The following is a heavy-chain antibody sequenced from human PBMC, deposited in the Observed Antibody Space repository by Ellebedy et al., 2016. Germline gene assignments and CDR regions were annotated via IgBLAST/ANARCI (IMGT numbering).Heavy chain of an antibody. D-gene: IGHD3-10*01. V-gene: IGHV4-59*08. CDR2: ISNSGHT. CDR1: GASISTYW. CDR3: ARNNYTSGT. J-gene: IGHJ5*01. Sequence: SETLSLTCTVSGASISTYWWNWIRQPPGKGLEWIGYISNSGHTKYNPSLQSRVTISADTSKNQFSQKLTSVTAADTAVYYCARNNYTSGTWGQGTLVTVSS.